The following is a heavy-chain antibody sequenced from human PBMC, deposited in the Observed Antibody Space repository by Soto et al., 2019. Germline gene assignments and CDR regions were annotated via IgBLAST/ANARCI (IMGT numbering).Heavy chain of an antibody. D-gene: IGHD6-13*01. V-gene: IGHV4-39*01. Sequence: QLQLQESGPGLVKPSETLSLTCTVSGGSISSSSYYWGWIRQPPGKGLEWIGSIYYSGSTYYNPSLKSRVTISVDTSKNQFSLKLSSVTAADTAVYYCARRGSSSWYGEYNWFDPWGHGTLVTVSS. CDR3: ARRGSSSWYGEYNWFDP. CDR1: GGSISSSSYY. J-gene: IGHJ5*02. CDR2: IYYSGST.